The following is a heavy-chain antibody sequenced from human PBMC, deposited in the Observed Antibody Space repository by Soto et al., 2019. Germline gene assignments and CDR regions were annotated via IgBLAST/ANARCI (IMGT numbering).Heavy chain of an antibody. J-gene: IGHJ4*02. CDR1: GFTFSSYA. V-gene: IGHV3-30-3*01. Sequence: QVQLVESGGGVVQPGRSLRLSCAASGFTFSSYAMHWVRQAPGKGLEWVSVISDDGSNKYYADSVKGRFTISRDNSKNTLSLDMNSLRAEDTAVYYCAKEGQYYYYRSEGSHPFDYWGQGTLVTVSS. CDR3: AKEGQYYYYRSEGSHPFDY. CDR2: ISDDGSNK. D-gene: IGHD3-22*01.